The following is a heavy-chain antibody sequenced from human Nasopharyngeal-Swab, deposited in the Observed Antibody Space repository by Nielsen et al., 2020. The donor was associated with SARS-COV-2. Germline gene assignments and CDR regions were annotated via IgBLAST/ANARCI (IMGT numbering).Heavy chain of an antibody. D-gene: IGHD4-17*01. CDR1: GFTFSGYT. CDR3: ARDGNLRTVRYFDL. Sequence: GESLKISCVASGFTFSGYTMNWVRQAPGKGLEWVSYISSTGSTINYADSVKGRGTISRDNAKNSLYLQMNSLRAEDTAVYYCARDGNLRTVRYFDLWGRGSLVTVSS. CDR2: ISSTGSTI. J-gene: IGHJ2*01. V-gene: IGHV3-48*04.